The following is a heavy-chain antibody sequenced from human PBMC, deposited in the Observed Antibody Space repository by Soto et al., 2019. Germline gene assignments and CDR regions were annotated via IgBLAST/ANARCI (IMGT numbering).Heavy chain of an antibody. CDR1: GFTFSSYW. V-gene: IGHV3-7*01. CDR3: ARDHGLLHFDY. D-gene: IGHD3-22*01. J-gene: IGHJ4*02. CDR2: IKQDGSEK. Sequence: LSLTCAASGFTFSSYWMSWVRQAPGKGLEWMANIKQDGSEKYYVDSVKGRFTISRDNAKNSLYLQMNSLRAEDTAVYYCARDHGLLHFDYWGQGTLVTVSS.